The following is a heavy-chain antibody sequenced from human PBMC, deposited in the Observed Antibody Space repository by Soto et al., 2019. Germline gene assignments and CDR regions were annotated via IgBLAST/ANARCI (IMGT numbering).Heavy chain of an antibody. J-gene: IGHJ6*03. CDR1: GFTFSDYY. Sequence: GGSLRLSCAASGFTFSDYYMSWIRQAPGKGLEWVSYISSSGSTIYYADSVKGRFTISRDNAKNSLYLQMNSLRAEDTAVYYCARCKTLVIKYYYYYYMDVWGKGTTVTVSS. V-gene: IGHV3-11*01. CDR3: ARCKTLVIKYYYYYYMDV. D-gene: IGHD3-9*01. CDR2: ISSSGSTI.